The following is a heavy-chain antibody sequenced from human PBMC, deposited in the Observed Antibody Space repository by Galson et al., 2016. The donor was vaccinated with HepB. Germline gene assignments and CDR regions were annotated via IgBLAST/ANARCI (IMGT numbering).Heavy chain of an antibody. CDR2: IDPGDSNT. V-gene: IGHV5-10-1*01. D-gene: IGHD3-16*01. CDR1: GYSFTNHW. Sequence: QSGAEVKMPGASLRISCKGSGYSFTNHWITWVRQMPGKGLEWMGRIDPGDSNTDYSPSFQGHVTIAVDKSSSVVYLQWSSLKASDTATYYCARRRAVRGWGLDPWGQGTLVTVSS. J-gene: IGHJ5*02. CDR3: ARRRAVRGWGLDP.